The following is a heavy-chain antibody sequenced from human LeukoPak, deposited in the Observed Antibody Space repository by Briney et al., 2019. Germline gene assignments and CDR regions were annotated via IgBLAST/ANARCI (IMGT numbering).Heavy chain of an antibody. CDR2: INHSGST. CDR3: ARETVSRLFDY. J-gene: IGHJ4*02. CDR1: GGSFSGYC. V-gene: IGHV4-34*01. D-gene: IGHD1-1*01. Sequence: SETLSLTCAVYGGSFSGYCWSWIRQPPGKGLEWIGEINHSGSTNYNPSLKSRVTISVDTSKNQFSLKLSSVTAADTAVYYCARETVSRLFDYWGQGTLVTVSS.